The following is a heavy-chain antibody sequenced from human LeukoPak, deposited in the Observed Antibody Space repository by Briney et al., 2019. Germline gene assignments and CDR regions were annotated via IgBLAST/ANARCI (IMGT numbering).Heavy chain of an antibody. J-gene: IGHJ1*01. D-gene: IGHD3-16*01. CDR2: IRFDGNTD. V-gene: IGHV3-30*02. CDR1: GFAFNTYG. Sequence: PGGSLRLSCAASGFAFNTYGMHWVRQAPGKGLEWEAFIRFDGNTDKYADSVEGRFTVSRDNAKNTLYLQMDTLRPEDTAFYFCANGGGYFLHWGQGTLVTVSS. CDR3: ANGGGYFLH.